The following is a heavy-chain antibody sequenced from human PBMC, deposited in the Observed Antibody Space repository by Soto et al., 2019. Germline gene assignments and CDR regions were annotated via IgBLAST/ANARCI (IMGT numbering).Heavy chain of an antibody. V-gene: IGHV2-5*02. CDR1: GFSLSTSGVG. J-gene: IGHJ4*02. CDR2: IYWDDDK. D-gene: IGHD2-21*02. CDR3: EHRTTAIDY. Sequence: QITLKESGPTLVKPTQTLTLTCTFSGFSLSTSGVGVTWIRQPPGKALEWLALIYWDDDKRYSPSLRSRLTITKDTSKNQVVLTMTNMDPVDTATYYCEHRTTAIDYWGQGALVTVSS.